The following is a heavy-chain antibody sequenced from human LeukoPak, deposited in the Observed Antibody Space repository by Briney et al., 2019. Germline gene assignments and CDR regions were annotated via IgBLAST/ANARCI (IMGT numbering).Heavy chain of an antibody. CDR2: INPRRDST. CDR3: ARRDCVGDCYSNWFDP. Sequence: ASVKVSCKASGYMFTNYFMHWVRQAPGQGLEWMGIINPRRDSTGYAQKFQGRITMTTDMSTRTVYMELSSLESEDTAVYYCARRDCVGDCYSNWFDPWGQGTLVTVSS. V-gene: IGHV1-46*01. D-gene: IGHD2-21*02. CDR1: GYMFTNYF. J-gene: IGHJ5*02.